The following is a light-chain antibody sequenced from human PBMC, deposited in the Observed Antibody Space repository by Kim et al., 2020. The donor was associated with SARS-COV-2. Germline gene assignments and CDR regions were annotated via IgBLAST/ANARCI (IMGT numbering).Light chain of an antibody. CDR2: GAS. Sequence: EIVMTQSPATLSVSPGERVTLSCRASQSVNSYLTWYQQKPGQAPRLLIYGASTRATGIPARFSGSGSGTEFTLTISSLQSEDFAVYYCQQYNRWPLTFGQGTRLEIK. CDR1: QSVNSY. CDR3: QQYNRWPLT. J-gene: IGKJ5*01. V-gene: IGKV3-15*01.